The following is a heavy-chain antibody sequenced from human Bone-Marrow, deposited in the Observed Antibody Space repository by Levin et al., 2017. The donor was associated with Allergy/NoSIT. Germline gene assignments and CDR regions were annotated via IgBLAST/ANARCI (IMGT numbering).Heavy chain of an antibody. CDR2: ISGGSSRI. CDR3: ASWAMFYYDGSDFDYFYYGRDV. J-gene: IGHJ6*02. Sequence: SCAASGLSFSNYDMNWVRQAPGKGLEWVSSISGGSSRIYYADSVKGRFTISRDNAKNSLYLQMNSLRVEDTAVYYCASWAMFYYDGSDFDYFYYGRDVWGQGTTVTVSS. CDR1: GLSFSNYD. D-gene: IGHD3-16*01. V-gene: IGHV3-21*06.